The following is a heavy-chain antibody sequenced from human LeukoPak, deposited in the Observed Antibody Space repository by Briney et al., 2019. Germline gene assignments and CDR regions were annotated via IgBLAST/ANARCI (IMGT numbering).Heavy chain of an antibody. CDR3: ARGGSITIFGVVITGDWFDP. D-gene: IGHD3-3*01. V-gene: IGHV1-18*01. CDR2: ISAYNGNT. CDR1: GYTFTSYG. J-gene: IGHJ5*02. Sequence: ASVKVSCKASGYTFTSYGISWVRQAPGQGLEWMGWISAYNGNTNYARKLQGRVTMTTDTSTSTAYMELRSLRSDDTAVYYCARGGSITIFGVVITGDWFDPWGQGTLVTVSS.